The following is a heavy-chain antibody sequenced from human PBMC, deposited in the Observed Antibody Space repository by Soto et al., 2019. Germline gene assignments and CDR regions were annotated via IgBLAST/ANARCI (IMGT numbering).Heavy chain of an antibody. J-gene: IGHJ4*02. CDR3: ARASWYVSGWYNDY. CDR2: LIPILGTT. CDR1: GGTFSSDA. D-gene: IGHD6-19*01. Sequence: GASVKVSCKASGGTFSSDAVSWVRQAPGQGLEWMGGLIPILGTTHYAQKFQGRVTITADESTNTAYMELSSLRSDDTAVYYCARASWYVSGWYNDYWGQGTRVTVSS. V-gene: IGHV1-69*13.